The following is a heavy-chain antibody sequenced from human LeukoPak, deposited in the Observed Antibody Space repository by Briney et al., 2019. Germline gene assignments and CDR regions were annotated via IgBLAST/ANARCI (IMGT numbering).Heavy chain of an antibody. CDR3: AKVGVMRSSGWFGGDYFDH. J-gene: IGHJ4*02. CDR1: GFTFSNYA. CDR2: ITGGGGST. Sequence: GGSLRLSCAASGFTFSNYAMSWVRQAPGKGLEWVSVITGGGGSTYYADSVKGRFTISRDNSKNTLFLQMNSLRAEDTAVYYCAKVGVMRSSGWFGGDYFDHWGQGTLVTVSS. D-gene: IGHD6-19*01. V-gene: IGHV3-23*01.